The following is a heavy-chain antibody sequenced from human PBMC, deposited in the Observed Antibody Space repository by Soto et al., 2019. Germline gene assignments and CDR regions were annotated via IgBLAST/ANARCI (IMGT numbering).Heavy chain of an antibody. J-gene: IGHJ4*02. D-gene: IGHD3-10*01. CDR1: GFTFSSYW. V-gene: IGHV3-7*03. CDR2: IKQDGSEK. CDR3: ARDPIWFGELFFY. Sequence: EVQLVESGGGLVQPGGSLRLSCAASGFTFSSYWMSWVRQAPGKGLEWVANIKQDGSEKYYVDSVKGRFTISRDNAKNSLYLQMNSLSSEDTAVYYGARDPIWFGELFFYWGKGTLVNVSS.